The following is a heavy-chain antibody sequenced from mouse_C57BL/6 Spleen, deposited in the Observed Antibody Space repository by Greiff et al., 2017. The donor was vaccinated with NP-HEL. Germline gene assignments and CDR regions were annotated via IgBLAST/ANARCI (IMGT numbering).Heavy chain of an antibody. CDR2: IYPRDGST. V-gene: IGHV1-85*01. CDR3: ARRYYGSSYEDWYFDV. D-gene: IGHD1-1*01. CDR1: GYTFTSYD. Sequence: QVQLQQSGPELVKPGASVKLSCKASGYTFTSYDINWVKQRPGQGLEWIGWIYPRDGSTKYNEKFKGKATLTVDTSSSTAYMELHSLTSEDSAVYFCARRYYGSSYEDWYFDVWGTGTTVTVSS. J-gene: IGHJ1*03.